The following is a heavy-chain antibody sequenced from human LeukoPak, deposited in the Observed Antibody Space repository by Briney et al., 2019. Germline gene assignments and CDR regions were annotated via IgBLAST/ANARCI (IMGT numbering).Heavy chain of an antibody. CDR1: GFTFSSYS. V-gene: IGHV3-23*01. J-gene: IGHJ4*02. D-gene: IGHD3-10*01. CDR2: ISGSGGST. CDR3: AKRRGAFDI. Sequence: GGSLRLSCAASGFTFSSYSMNWVRQAPGKGLEWVSAISGSGGSTYYADSVKGRFTISRDNSKNTLYLQMNSLRAEDTAVYYFAKRRGAFDIWGQGTLVTVSS.